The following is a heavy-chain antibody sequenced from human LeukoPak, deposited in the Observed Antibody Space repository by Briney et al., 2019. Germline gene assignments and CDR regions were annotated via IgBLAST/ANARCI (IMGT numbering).Heavy chain of an antibody. D-gene: IGHD3-22*01. CDR3: ARGRLVYDSSGYWFRYYFDY. J-gene: IGHJ4*02. V-gene: IGHV4-39*07. CDR2: IYYSGST. Sequence: SETLSLTCTVSGGSISSSSYYWGWIRQPPGKGLEWIGSIYYSGSTYYNPSLKSRVTISVDTSKNQFSLKLSSVTAADTAVYYCARGRLVYDSSGYWFRYYFDYWGQGTLVTVSS. CDR1: GGSISSSSYY.